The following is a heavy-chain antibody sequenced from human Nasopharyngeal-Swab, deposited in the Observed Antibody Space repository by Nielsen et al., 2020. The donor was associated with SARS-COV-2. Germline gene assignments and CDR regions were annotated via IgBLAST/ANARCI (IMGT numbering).Heavy chain of an antibody. CDR1: GFTYW. D-gene: IGHD3-22*01. V-gene: IGHV3-7*01. J-gene: IGHJ4*01. Sequence: GESLKISCAASGFTYWMNWVRQAPGKALEGVGNIGQDGGGKKYVDSVKGRFTISRDNANNLLYLQMNSLRAEDTAVYYCVRDGREYYYFDSSEVGFDYWGHGTLVTVSS. CDR2: IGQDGGGK. CDR3: VRDGREYYYFDSSEVGFDY.